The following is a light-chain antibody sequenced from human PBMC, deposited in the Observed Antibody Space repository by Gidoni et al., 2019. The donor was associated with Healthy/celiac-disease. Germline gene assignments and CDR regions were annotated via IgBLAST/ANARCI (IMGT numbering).Light chain of an antibody. CDR3: QQYNNWPLWT. Sequence: EIVMTQSPATLSVSPGERATLSCRASQSVSSNLAWYQQKPGQAPRLLIYGASTRATGIPARFSGSGSGTEFTLTISSLQSEDFAVYYCQQYNNWPLWTFGHXTKVGIK. CDR1: QSVSSN. CDR2: GAS. J-gene: IGKJ1*01. V-gene: IGKV3-15*01.